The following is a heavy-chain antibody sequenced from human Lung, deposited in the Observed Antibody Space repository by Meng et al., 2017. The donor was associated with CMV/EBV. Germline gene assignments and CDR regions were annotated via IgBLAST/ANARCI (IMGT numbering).Heavy chain of an antibody. CDR1: CGSISSSIW. Sequence: GLLQLAGPELVAPPGTLSLTCAVSCGSISSSIWWSWVRQPPGKGLEWIGEIYQSGSTNYNPSLKSRVTISVDKSKNQFSLKLSSVTAADTAVYYCASFPPPGKQWLVTDYWGQGTLVTVSS. J-gene: IGHJ4*02. V-gene: IGHV4-4*03. D-gene: IGHD6-19*01. CDR2: IYQSGST. CDR3: ASFPPPGKQWLVTDY.